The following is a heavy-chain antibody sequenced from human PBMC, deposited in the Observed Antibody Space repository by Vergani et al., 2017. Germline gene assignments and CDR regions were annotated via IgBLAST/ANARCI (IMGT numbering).Heavy chain of an antibody. CDR2: ISGSGGST. Sequence: EVQLLESGGDLVQPGGSLRLSCAASGFTFSSYAMSWVRQAPGKGLEWVSAISGSGGSTYYADSVKGRFTISRDNSKNTLYLQMNSLRAEDTAVYYCAKGRAYYDFWSGYYYFDYWGQGTLVTVSS. CDR3: AKGRAYYDFWSGYYYFDY. J-gene: IGHJ4*02. CDR1: GFTFSSYA. D-gene: IGHD3-3*01. V-gene: IGHV3-23*01.